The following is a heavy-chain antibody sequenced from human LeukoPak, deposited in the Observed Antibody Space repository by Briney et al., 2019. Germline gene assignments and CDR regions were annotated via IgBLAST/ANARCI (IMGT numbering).Heavy chain of an antibody. Sequence: PGGSLRLSCAASGFTFTDYWMSWVRQAPGKGLEWVAFIRKRGIETNYVDSVKGRFTITRDNARNPLFPQMNSLRAEDTAVYYCAREDGYCSGGNCYSYFVSWGQGTLITVSS. D-gene: IGHD2-15*01. CDR1: GFTFTDYW. CDR2: IRKRGIET. J-gene: IGHJ4*02. V-gene: IGHV3-7*01. CDR3: AREDGYCSGGNCYSYFVS.